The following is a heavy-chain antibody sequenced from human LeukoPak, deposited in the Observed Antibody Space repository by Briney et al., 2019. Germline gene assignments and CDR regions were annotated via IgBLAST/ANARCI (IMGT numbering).Heavy chain of an antibody. D-gene: IGHD3-10*01. CDR3: ARAGFGLAPLRGTPFDY. V-gene: IGHV4-39*07. Sequence: PSETLSLTCTVSGGSISSSSYYWGWIRQSPGKGLDWIGEINHSGSTNYNPSLKSRVTISVDTSKNQFSLKLSSVTAADTAVYYCARAGFGLAPLRGTPFDYWGQGTLVTVSS. CDR2: INHSGST. CDR1: GGSISSSSYY. J-gene: IGHJ4*02.